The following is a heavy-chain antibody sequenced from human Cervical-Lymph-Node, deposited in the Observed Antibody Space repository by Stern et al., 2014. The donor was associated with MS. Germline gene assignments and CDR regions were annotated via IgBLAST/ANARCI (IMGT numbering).Heavy chain of an antibody. Sequence: VQLVESGAEVKKPGSSVKVSCKASGDTFTDYAISWVRQAPGQGPEWMGVITPIFGSADYAQKFQGRLTIAAAKSTSTAYMNLSSLTSEDTAVYYCAREVGSLAMDVWGQGTTVIVSS. CDR1: GDTFTDYA. D-gene: IGHD1-1*01. CDR3: AREVGSLAMDV. CDR2: ITPIFGSA. V-gene: IGHV1-69*06. J-gene: IGHJ6*01.